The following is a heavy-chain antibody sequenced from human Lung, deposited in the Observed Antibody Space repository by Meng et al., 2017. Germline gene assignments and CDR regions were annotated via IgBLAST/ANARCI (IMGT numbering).Heavy chain of an antibody. V-gene: IGHV1-2*06. J-gene: IGHJ4*02. Sequence: QVQLVQSGAEVKEPGASVKVSCEASGYSFTGYYMYWVRQAPGQGLEWMGRINPSSGGTDYAQKFQGRVTMTRDTSISTGYMELSRLRSDDTAVYYCARGGAYCSGATCWGTDYWGQGTLVTVSS. CDR3: ARGGAYCSGATCWGTDY. CDR1: GYSFTGYY. CDR2: INPSSGGT. D-gene: IGHD2-15*01.